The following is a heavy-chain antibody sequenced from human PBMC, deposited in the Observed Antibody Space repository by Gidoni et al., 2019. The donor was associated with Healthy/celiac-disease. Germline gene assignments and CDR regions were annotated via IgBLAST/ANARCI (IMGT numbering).Heavy chain of an antibody. CDR1: GGTFSSYA. V-gene: IGHV1-69*01. J-gene: IGHJ5*02. CDR3: ARGEEERGGFDP. CDR2: IIPIFGTA. Sequence: HVQLVQSGVDVKQPGSSVSVSCTAPGGTFSSYASTWVRPAPGQGLEWMGGIIPIFGTASYAQKFQGRVTITADESTSTAYMELSSLRSEDTAVYYCARGEEERGGFDPWGQGTLVTVSS. D-gene: IGHD1-26*01.